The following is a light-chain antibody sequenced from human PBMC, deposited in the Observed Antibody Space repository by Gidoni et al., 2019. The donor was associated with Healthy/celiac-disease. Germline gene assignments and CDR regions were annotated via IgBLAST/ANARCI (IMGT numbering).Light chain of an antibody. CDR3: QQRSNWPPIFT. Sequence: EILLTQSPATLSLSPGERATLSCRPSQSVSSYLAWYQQKPGQAPRLLIYDASNRATGIPARFSGSGSGTDFTLTISSLEPEDFAVYYCQQRSNWPPIFTFGPGTKVDIK. CDR1: QSVSSY. CDR2: DAS. J-gene: IGKJ3*01. V-gene: IGKV3-11*01.